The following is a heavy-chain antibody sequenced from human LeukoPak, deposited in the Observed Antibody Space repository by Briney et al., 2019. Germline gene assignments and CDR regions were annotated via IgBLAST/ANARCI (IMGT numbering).Heavy chain of an antibody. CDR2: IHPDGSIT. D-gene: IGHD1-1*01. CDR3: ARALLRTPTGSHDAFDI. J-gene: IGHJ3*02. V-gene: IGHV3-74*03. CDR1: GFTISNYW. Sequence: GGSLRLSCVGSGFTISNYWMHWVRQAPGTGLVWVSRIHPDGSITTYADSVKGRFTISRDNSKNTLYLQMNSLRAEDTAVYYCARALLRTPTGSHDAFDIWGQGTMVTVSS.